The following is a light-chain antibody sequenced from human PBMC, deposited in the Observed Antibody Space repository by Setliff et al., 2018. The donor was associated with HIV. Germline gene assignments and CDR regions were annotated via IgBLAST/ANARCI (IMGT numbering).Light chain of an antibody. CDR2: DVS. Sequence: QSALAQPASVSGSPGQSITISCTGTSSDVGGYNYVSWYQQHPGKVPKLMIYDVSNRPSGVSNRFSGSKSGNTASLTISRLQAEDEADYYCSSYTSSGTLVFGGGTKVTVL. J-gene: IGLJ2*01. CDR3: SSYTSSGTLV. V-gene: IGLV2-14*03. CDR1: SSDVGGYNY.